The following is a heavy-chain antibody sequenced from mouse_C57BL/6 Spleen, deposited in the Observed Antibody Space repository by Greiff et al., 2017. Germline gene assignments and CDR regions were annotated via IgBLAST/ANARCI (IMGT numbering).Heavy chain of an antibody. V-gene: IGHV1-66*01. CDR2: IYPGSGNT. J-gene: IGHJ3*01. D-gene: IGHD2-3*01. Sequence: VQLQQSGPELVKPGASVKISCKASGYSFTSYYIHWVKQRPGQGLEWIGWIYPGSGNTKYNEKFKGKATLTADTTSSTAYMQLSSLASEDSAVYYCAREADGYRFAYWGQGTLVTVSA. CDR3: AREADGYRFAY. CDR1: GYSFTSYY.